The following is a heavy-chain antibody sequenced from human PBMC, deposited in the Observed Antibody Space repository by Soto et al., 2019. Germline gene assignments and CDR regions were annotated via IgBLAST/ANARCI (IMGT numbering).Heavy chain of an antibody. Sequence: QVQLQQWGAGLLKPSETLSLTCAVYGGSFSDYYWSWIRQPPGKGLEWIGEINHSGSTNYNPSLKSRVTISVATSKNQFSLKLSSVTAADTAVYYCAGLTYYYDTSGYPDYYGMDVWGQGTTVTVSS. V-gene: IGHV4-34*01. CDR2: INHSGST. D-gene: IGHD3-22*01. J-gene: IGHJ6*02. CDR1: GGSFSDYY. CDR3: AGLTYYYDTSGYPDYYGMDV.